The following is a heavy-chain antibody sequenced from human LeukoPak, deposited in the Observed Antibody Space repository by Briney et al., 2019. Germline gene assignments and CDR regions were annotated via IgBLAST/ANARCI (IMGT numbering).Heavy chain of an antibody. CDR2: IVVGSGNT. V-gene: IGHV1-58*02. D-gene: IGHD1-26*01. CDR1: GFTFTSSA. Sequence: SVKVSCKASGFTFTSSAMQWVRQARGQRLEWIGWIVVGSGNTNYAQKFQERVTITRDMSTSTAYMELSSLRSEDTAVYYCAAAAKWELDAFDIWGQGTMVTVSS. J-gene: IGHJ3*02. CDR3: AAAAKWELDAFDI.